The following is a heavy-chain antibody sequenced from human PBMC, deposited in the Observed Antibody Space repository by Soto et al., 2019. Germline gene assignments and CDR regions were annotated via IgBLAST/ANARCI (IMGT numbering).Heavy chain of an antibody. Sequence: SETLSLTCTVSGGSIGTYYWSWIRQPPGKGLEWIGYIYCRGNTDYNPSLKSRVTISLDTPKNQFSLKLSSVTAADTAVYYCARHPGYYDILTGYTTYYFDYWGQGILVT. J-gene: IGHJ4*02. CDR1: GGSIGTYY. CDR3: ARHPGYYDILTGYTTYYFDY. CDR2: IYCRGNT. V-gene: IGHV4-59*08. D-gene: IGHD3-9*01.